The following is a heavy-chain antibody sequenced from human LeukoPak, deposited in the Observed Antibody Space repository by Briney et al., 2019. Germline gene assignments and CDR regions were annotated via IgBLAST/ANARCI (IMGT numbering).Heavy chain of an antibody. D-gene: IGHD6-19*01. Sequence: GGSLRLSCAASGFTFSRYGMDWVRQAPGKGLEWVAVIWYDGSNKYYADSVKGRFTISRDNSKNTLYLQMNSLRAEDTAVYYCARPTVAGPLGVWGGFDYWGQGTLVTVSS. V-gene: IGHV3-33*08. J-gene: IGHJ4*02. CDR3: ARPTVAGPLGVWGGFDY. CDR2: IWYDGSNK. CDR1: GFTFSRYG.